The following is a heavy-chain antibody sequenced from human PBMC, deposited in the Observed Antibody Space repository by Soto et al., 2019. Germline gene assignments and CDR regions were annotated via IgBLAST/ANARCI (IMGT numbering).Heavy chain of an antibody. J-gene: IGHJ4*02. D-gene: IGHD5-12*01. CDR3: ATDSHPGRDTYHYGADY. CDR1: GFIFSNYG. Sequence: QVQLVESGGGVVQPGTSLTLSCSASGFIFSNYGMHWVRQAPGKGLEWVSIISYDGSRKHYVDSVKGRFTISRDNSKNTLDLQMNSLRAEDTAVYYCATDSHPGRDTYHYGADYWGKGTLVAVSS. CDR2: ISYDGSRK. V-gene: IGHV3-30*03.